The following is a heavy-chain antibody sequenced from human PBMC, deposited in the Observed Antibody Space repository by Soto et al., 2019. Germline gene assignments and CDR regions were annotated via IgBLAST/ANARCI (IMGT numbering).Heavy chain of an antibody. Sequence: SETVSLTCAVYGGSFSVYYWSWIRQAPGKGLEWIGEINHSGSTNYNPSLKSRVTISVDTSKNQFSPKLSSVTAADTAVYYCARLSGYYDILTGYDNWYDPWGQGTLVTV. V-gene: IGHV4-34*01. CDR1: GGSFSVYY. D-gene: IGHD3-9*01. CDR3: ARLSGYYDILTGYDNWYDP. CDR2: INHSGST. J-gene: IGHJ5*02.